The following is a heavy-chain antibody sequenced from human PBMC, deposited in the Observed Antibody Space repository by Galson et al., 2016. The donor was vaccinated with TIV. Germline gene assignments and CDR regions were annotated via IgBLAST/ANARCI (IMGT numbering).Heavy chain of an antibody. CDR1: GFTFDDYP. V-gene: IGHV3-9*01. J-gene: IGHJ6*02. CDR3: ARNSGSDASMDYYYYHGMDV. D-gene: IGHD3-10*01. CDR2: INWKGNSV. Sequence: LRLSCAASGFTFDDYPMHWVRQAPGKGLEWVSSINWKGNSVDYADSVRGRFAISRDNAKTFLYLQMNSLTPEDTALYYCARNSGSDASMDYYYYHGMDVWGRGTTVTVSS.